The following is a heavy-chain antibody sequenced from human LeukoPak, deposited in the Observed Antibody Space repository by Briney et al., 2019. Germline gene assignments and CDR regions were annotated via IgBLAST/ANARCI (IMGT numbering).Heavy chain of an antibody. CDR3: ATYYYDSSGYFDY. D-gene: IGHD3-22*01. CDR2: ISSSGTTI. CDR1: GFTFSDYY. Sequence: PGGSLRLSCAAPGFTFSDYYMSWIRQAPGKGLEWVSYISSSGTTIYYADSVKGRFTISRDNAKNSLYLQMNSLRVEDTAVYYCATYYYDSSGYFDYWGQGTLVTVSS. J-gene: IGHJ4*02. V-gene: IGHV3-11*01.